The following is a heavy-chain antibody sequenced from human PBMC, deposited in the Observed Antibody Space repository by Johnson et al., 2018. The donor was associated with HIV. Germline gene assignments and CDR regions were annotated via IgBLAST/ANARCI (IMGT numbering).Heavy chain of an antibody. D-gene: IGHD2-8*01. V-gene: IGHV3-11*04. CDR3: ARSVNAGRPFDI. J-gene: IGHJ3*02. CDR1: GFTFSDSY. Sequence: QVQLAESGGGWVKPGGSLSLSCAASGFTFSDSYMNWIRQAPGKGLEWVSYISGSDGAIWYADSVKGRFTVSRDNAKNSFYLQMNSLRAEDTAVYYCARSVNAGRPFDIWGQGTLVTVSS. CDR2: ISGSDGAI.